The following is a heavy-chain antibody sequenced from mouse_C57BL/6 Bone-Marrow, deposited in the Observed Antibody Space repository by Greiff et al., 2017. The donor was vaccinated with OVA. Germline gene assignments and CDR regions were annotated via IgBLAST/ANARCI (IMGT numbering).Heavy chain of an antibody. Sequence: VQLQQSGPELVKPGASVKLSCKASGYSFTGYYMNWVQQSPEKSLEWIGEINPSTGGTTYNQTFKAKATLTVDKSSSTAYMQLKSLTSEDSAVYYCARGTPYGSSLYYAMDYWGQGTSVTVSS. CDR3: ARGTPYGSSLYYAMDY. CDR2: INPSTGGT. V-gene: IGHV1-42*01. J-gene: IGHJ4*01. D-gene: IGHD1-1*01. CDR1: GYSFTGYY.